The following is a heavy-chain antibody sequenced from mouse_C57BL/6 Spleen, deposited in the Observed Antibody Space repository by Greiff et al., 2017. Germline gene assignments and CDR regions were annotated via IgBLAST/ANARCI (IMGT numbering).Heavy chain of an antibody. CDR2: ISYDGSN. V-gene: IGHV3-6*01. J-gene: IGHJ2*01. D-gene: IGHD1-1*01. CDR1: GYSITSGYY. CDR3: AREEDYYGSFDY. Sequence: DVKLQESGPGLVKPSQSLSLTCSVTGYSITSGYYWNWIRQFPGNKLEWMGYISYDGSNNYNPSLKNRISITRDTSKNQFFLKLNSVTTEDTATYYCAREEDYYGSFDYWGQGTTLTVSS.